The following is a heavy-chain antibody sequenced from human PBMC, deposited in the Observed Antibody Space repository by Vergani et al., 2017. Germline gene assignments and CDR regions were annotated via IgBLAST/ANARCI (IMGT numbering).Heavy chain of an antibody. V-gene: IGHV3-48*01. CDR1: GFTFSSYS. Sequence: EVQLLESGGGLVQPGGSLRLSCAASGFTFSSYSMNWVRQAPGKGLEWVSYISSSSSTIYYADSVKGRFTISRDNAKNSLYLQMNSLRAEDTAVYYCASGYCTNGVCYMSFDYWGQGTLVTVSS. CDR2: ISSSSSTI. J-gene: IGHJ4*02. CDR3: ASGYCTNGVCYMSFDY. D-gene: IGHD2-8*01.